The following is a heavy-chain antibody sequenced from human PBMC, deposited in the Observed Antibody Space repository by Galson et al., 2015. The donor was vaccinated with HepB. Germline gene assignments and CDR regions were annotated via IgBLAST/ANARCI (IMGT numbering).Heavy chain of an antibody. Sequence: SVKVSCKASGYTFSNYGISWVRQAPGQGLEWMGWISAYNGNTNYAQKLQGRVTMTTDTSSTTAYMELRSLRSDDTAVYYCARDDDVGMDVWGQGTTVTVSS. CDR1: GYTFSNYG. CDR3: ARDDDVGMDV. V-gene: IGHV1-18*01. CDR2: ISAYNGNT. J-gene: IGHJ6*02.